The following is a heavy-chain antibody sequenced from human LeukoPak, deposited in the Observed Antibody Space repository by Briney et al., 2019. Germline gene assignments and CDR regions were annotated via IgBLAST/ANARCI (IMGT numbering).Heavy chain of an antibody. CDR1: GYTFTSYG. Sequence: ASVKVSCKASGYTFTSYGISWVRQAPGQGLEWMGWISAYNGNTNYAQKPQGRVTMTTDTSTSTAYMELRSLRSDDTAVYYCARLVLWFGGSAFDYFDYWGQGTLVTVSS. CDR3: ARLVLWFGGSAFDYFDY. D-gene: IGHD3-10*01. J-gene: IGHJ4*02. CDR2: ISAYNGNT. V-gene: IGHV1-18*01.